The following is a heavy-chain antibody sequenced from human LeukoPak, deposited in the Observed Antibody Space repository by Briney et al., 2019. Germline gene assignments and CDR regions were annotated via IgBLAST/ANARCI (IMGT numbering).Heavy chain of an antibody. V-gene: IGHV3-48*03. J-gene: IGHJ4*02. Sequence: GGSLRLSCAASGFTFSSYEMNWVRQAPGKGLEWVSYISSSGSTIYYADSVKGRFTISRDNAKNSLYLQMNSLRAEDTAVYYCARASPPYYYDSSGYYLDSWGQGTLVTVSS. D-gene: IGHD3-22*01. CDR2: ISSSGSTI. CDR3: ARASPPYYYDSSGYYLDS. CDR1: GFTFSSYE.